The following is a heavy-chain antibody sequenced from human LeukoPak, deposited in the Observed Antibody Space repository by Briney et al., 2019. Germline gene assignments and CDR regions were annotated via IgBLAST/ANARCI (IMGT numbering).Heavy chain of an antibody. CDR3: ARHAMYSSSWYQFDY. D-gene: IGHD6-13*01. CDR1: GGSISSYY. V-gene: IGHV4-4*09. J-gene: IGHJ4*02. CDR2: IYTSGST. Sequence: AETLPLTCTVSGGSISSYYRSWIRQPPGKGLEWIGYIYTSGSTNYNPSLKSRVTISVDTSKNQFSLKLSSVTDADTAVYNCARHAMYSSSWYQFDYWGQGTLVTVSS.